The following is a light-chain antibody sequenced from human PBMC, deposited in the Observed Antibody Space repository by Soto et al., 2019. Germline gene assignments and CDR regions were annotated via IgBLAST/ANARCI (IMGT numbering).Light chain of an antibody. J-gene: IGKJ5*01. Sequence: DIQMTQSPSTLSASVGDRVTITCRASQSISSWLAWYQQKPGTAPKLLIYQASSLESGVPSRFSGSGSGTEFTLTISSLQPDDFATYYCQQYNDYSITFGQGTRLEIK. CDR2: QAS. CDR1: QSISSW. CDR3: QQYNDYSIT. V-gene: IGKV1-5*03.